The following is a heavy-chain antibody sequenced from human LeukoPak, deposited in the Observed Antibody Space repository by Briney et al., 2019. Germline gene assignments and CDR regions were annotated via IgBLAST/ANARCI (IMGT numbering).Heavy chain of an antibody. J-gene: IGHJ5*02. Sequence: NPSETLSLTCAVYGGSFSGYYWSWIRQPPGKGLEWIGEINHSGSTNYNPSLKSRVTISVDTSKNQFSLKLSSVTAADTAVYYCARDPQFVAARFNWFDPRGQGTLVTVSS. CDR1: GGSFSGYY. D-gene: IGHD5-18*01. CDR3: ARDPQFVAARFNWFDP. V-gene: IGHV4-34*01. CDR2: INHSGST.